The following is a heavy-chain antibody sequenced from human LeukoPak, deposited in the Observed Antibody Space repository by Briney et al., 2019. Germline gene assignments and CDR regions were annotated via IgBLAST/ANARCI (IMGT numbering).Heavy chain of an antibody. CDR3: ARGSGFQYRGITTNYYMDV. V-gene: IGHV1-2*02. Sequence: GASVKVSCKASGYTFTHYYIHWVRQAPGQGLEWMGWIDPKRGGTSFAQKFQGSVTMTRDTSISTAYLELSRLKYDDTAVYYSARGSGFQYRGITTNYYMDVWGKGTTVTVSS. D-gene: IGHD3-22*01. CDR1: GYTFTHYY. CDR2: IDPKRGGT. J-gene: IGHJ6*03.